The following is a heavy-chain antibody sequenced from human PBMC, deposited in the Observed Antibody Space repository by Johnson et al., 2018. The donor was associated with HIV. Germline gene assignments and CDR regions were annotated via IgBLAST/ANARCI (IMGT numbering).Heavy chain of an antibody. Sequence: VQVVESGGGVVRPGGSLRLSCAASGFTFDEDDMSWVRQAPVKGLEWVSGINWSGDTTGFADSVKGRFTISRDNVKNSLYLEMNSLRAEDTALYYCARDGTGGYCSGGRCYDAFDIWGQGTMVTVSS. CDR3: ARDGTGGYCSGGRCYDAFDI. D-gene: IGHD2-15*01. V-gene: IGHV3-20*04. CDR2: INWSGDTT. J-gene: IGHJ3*02. CDR1: GFTFDEDD.